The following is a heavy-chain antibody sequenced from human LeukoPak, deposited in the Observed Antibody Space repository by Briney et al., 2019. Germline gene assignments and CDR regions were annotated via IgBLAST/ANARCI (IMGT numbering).Heavy chain of an antibody. CDR1: GGSISSYY. D-gene: IGHD5-18*01. J-gene: IGHJ4*02. V-gene: IGHV4-59*01. CDR2: IYYSGST. Sequence: SETLSLTCTVSGGSISSYYWSWIRQPPGRGLAWIGYIYYSGSTNYNPSLKSRVTISVDASKNQFSLKLSSVTAADTAVYYCARFTRYSYGYGFDYWGQGTLVTVSS. CDR3: ARFTRYSYGYGFDY.